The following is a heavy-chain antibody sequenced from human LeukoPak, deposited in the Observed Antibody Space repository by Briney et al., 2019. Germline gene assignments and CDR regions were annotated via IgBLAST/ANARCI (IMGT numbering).Heavy chain of an antibody. CDR3: ARWNYVSGGWALDC. D-gene: IGHD3-10*01. J-gene: IGHJ4*02. Sequence: GGSLRLSCVGSGFTFSNHQMNWVREAPGKGLGWVAKIKQDGGEKHYVDSVKGRFTISRDNAKNSLYLQMTSLRVEDTAIYYCARWNYVSGGWALDCWSQGTLITVSS. CDR2: IKQDGGEK. V-gene: IGHV3-7*05. CDR1: GFTFSNHQ.